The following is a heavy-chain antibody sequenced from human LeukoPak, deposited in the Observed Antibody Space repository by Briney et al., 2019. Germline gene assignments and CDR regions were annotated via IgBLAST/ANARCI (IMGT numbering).Heavy chain of an antibody. CDR1: GFTVRNYY. CDR3: AKERNLEIAVAGTIFDY. V-gene: IGHV3-66*01. Sequence: GGSLRLSCAASGFTVRNYYMAWVRQAPGKGLEWVSVIYSGGDTYYADSVKGRFTISRDNSNNMIYLEMSSLKAEDTAVYYCAKERNLEIAVAGTIFDYWGQGTLVTVSS. D-gene: IGHD6-19*01. CDR2: IYSGGDT. J-gene: IGHJ4*02.